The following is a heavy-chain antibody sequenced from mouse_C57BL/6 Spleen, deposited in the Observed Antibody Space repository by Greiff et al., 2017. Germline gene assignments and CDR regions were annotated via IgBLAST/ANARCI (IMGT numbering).Heavy chain of an antibody. CDR1: GFTFSSYA. CDR2: ISDGGSYT. Sequence: VQLVESGGGLVKPGGSLQLSCAASGFTFSSYAMSWVRQTPEKRLEWVATISDGGSYTYYPDNVKGRFTISRDNAKNNLYLQMSHLKSEDTAMYYCARGRLTRFDYWGQGTTLTVSS. D-gene: IGHD2-2*01. J-gene: IGHJ2*01. CDR3: ARGRLTRFDY. V-gene: IGHV5-4*01.